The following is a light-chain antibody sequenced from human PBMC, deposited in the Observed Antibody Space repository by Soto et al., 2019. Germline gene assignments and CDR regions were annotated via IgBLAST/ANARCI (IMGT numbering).Light chain of an antibody. CDR3: QQYGSSPPYT. Sequence: EIVLTQSPGILSLSPGERATLSCRASQTVSGNYLAWYQHKPGQSPRLLIYGSSDRATGIPDRFSGSGSGTDFTLTINRVEPEDFAVYYCQQYGSSPPYTFGQGTTLEI. J-gene: IGKJ2*01. V-gene: IGKV3-20*01. CDR2: GSS. CDR1: QTVSGNY.